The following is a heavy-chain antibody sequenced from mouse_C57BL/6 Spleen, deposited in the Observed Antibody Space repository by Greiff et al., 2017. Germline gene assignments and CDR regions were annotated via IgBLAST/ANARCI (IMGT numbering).Heavy chain of an antibody. Sequence: QVQLQQSGAELVRPGASVTLSCKASGYTFTDYEMHWVKQTPVHGLEWIGAIDPETGGTAYNQKFKGKAILTTDKSSSTAYMELRSLTSEDSAVYYCTRQFYYYGSSPFAYWGQGTLVTVSA. V-gene: IGHV1-15*01. CDR1: GYTFTDYE. D-gene: IGHD1-1*01. J-gene: IGHJ3*01. CDR2: IDPETGGT. CDR3: TRQFYYYGSSPFAY.